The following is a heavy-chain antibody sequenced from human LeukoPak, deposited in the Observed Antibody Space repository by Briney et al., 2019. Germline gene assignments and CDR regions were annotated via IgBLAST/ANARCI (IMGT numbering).Heavy chain of an antibody. CDR1: GYSISSGYY. D-gene: IGHD3-9*01. J-gene: IGHJ3*02. CDR2: IYHSGST. Sequence: SETVSLICTVSGYSISSGYYWGCLRQPPGKGLEWIASIYHSGSTYYNPSLMSRVTISVDTSKNQFSLKLSSVTAADTAVYYCAADKTGLAFDIWGQGTMVTVSS. V-gene: IGHV4-38-2*02. CDR3: AADKTGLAFDI.